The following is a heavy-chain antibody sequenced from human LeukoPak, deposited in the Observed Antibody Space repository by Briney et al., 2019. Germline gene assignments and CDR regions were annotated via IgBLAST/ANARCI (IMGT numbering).Heavy chain of an antibody. D-gene: IGHD3-22*01. V-gene: IGHV3-21*01. J-gene: IGHJ4*02. CDR1: GFTFSSYS. CDR2: ISSSSSYI. Sequence: GGSLRLSCAASGFTFSSYSMNWVRQAPGKGLEWVSSISSSSSYIHYADSVKGRFTISRDNAKNSLYLQMNSLRAEDTAVYYCARVRITMIVARDYWGQGTLVTVSS. CDR3: ARVRITMIVARDY.